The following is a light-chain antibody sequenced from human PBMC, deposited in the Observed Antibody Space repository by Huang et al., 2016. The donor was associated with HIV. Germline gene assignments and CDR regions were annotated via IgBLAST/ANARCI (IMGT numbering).Light chain of an antibody. CDR2: ASS. J-gene: IGKJ4*01. V-gene: IGKV1-33*01. CDR3: QHYDSLPLT. Sequence: DIQMTQSPSSLSASVGDRVTITCQASQDIINYLTWYQQKPGKAPQLLIYASSNLETGVPSRFSGSGSGTDFTFTISSLQPEDIATYYCQHYDSLPLTFGGGTKVEIK. CDR1: QDIINY.